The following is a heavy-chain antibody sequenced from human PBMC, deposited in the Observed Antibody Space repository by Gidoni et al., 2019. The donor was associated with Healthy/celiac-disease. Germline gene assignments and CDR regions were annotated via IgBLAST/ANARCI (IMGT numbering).Heavy chain of an antibody. D-gene: IGHD3-22*01. V-gene: IGHV3-30*18. Sequence: QVQLVESGGGVVQPGRSLRLSCAASGFTFSSYGMHWVRQAPGKGLEWVAVISYDGSNKYYADSVKGRFTISRDNSKNTLYLQMNSLRAEDTAVYYCAKEPTGKVVVIPFDGLDYWGQGTLVTVSS. CDR1: GFTFSSYG. CDR3: AKEPTGKVVVIPFDGLDY. J-gene: IGHJ4*02. CDR2: ISYDGSNK.